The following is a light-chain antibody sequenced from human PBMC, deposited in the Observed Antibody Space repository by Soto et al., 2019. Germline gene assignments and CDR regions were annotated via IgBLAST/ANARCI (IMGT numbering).Light chain of an antibody. J-gene: IGKJ1*01. CDR1: QSVSSSY. CDR2: GAS. V-gene: IGKV3-20*01. CDR3: QQYGSSPRGA. Sequence: EIVLTQAPGTLSLSTGERATLSCRASQSVSSSYLAWYQQKPGQAPRLLIYGASSRATGIPDRFSGSGSGTDFTLTISRLEPEDFAVYYCQQYGSSPRGAFVQGTRVDI.